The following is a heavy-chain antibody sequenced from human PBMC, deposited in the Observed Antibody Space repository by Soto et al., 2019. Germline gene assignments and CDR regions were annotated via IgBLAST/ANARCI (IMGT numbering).Heavy chain of an antibody. CDR1: GASINNYH. CDR3: ARGNRIVGATHFDY. V-gene: IGHV4-59*01. J-gene: IGHJ4*02. D-gene: IGHD1-26*01. CDR2: IYYTGIT. Sequence: SETLSLTCTVSGASINNYHWTWIRQPPGKGLEWIAYIYYTGITNFNPSLKSRVTISMDTSKNQFSLKLSSVTAADTAVYYCARGNRIVGATHFDYWGQGTLVTVSS.